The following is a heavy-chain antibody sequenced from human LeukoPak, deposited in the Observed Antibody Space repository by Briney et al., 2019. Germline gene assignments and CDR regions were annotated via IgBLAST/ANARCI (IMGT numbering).Heavy chain of an antibody. J-gene: IGHJ4*02. CDR2: INPNSGGT. CDR3: ARFGYYDSSGYYLFDY. D-gene: IGHD3-22*01. CDR1: GYTFTGYY. Sequence: GAPVKVSCKASGYTFTGYYMHWVRQAPGQGLEWMGWINPNSGGTNYAQKFQGRVTMTRDTSISTAYMELSRLRSDDTAVYYCARFGYYDSSGYYLFDYWGQGTLVTVSS. V-gene: IGHV1-2*02.